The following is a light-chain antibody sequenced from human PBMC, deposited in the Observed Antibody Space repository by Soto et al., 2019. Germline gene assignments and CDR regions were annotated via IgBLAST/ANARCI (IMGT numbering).Light chain of an antibody. CDR1: QSISKW. CDR3: RQYDSYPYT. J-gene: IGKJ4*01. V-gene: IGKV1-5*01. Sequence: DILMTQSPSILSASVGDTVTITCRASQSISKWVAWYQQRSGKAPTALIFDASNSEEGVPSRFSGSGSGTGFALIISGLQPEDFATYYCRQYDSYPYTFGGGTKVEI. CDR2: DAS.